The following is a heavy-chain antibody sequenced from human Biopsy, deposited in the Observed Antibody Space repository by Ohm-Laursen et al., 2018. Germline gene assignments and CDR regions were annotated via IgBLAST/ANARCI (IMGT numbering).Heavy chain of an antibody. J-gene: IGHJ6*02. CDR3: AGELVVEHSFFYGMDV. D-gene: IGHD2-15*01. V-gene: IGHV1-46*01. CDR2: INPSSGST. CDR1: GYNFPIYY. Sequence: GASVKVSCKASGYNFPIYYIHWVRQAPGQGLEWMAMINPSSGSTFYAQKFQDRVTVTRDTSTSTVYMELSSLRSEDTAVYFCAGELVVEHSFFYGMDVWGQGTTVTVSS.